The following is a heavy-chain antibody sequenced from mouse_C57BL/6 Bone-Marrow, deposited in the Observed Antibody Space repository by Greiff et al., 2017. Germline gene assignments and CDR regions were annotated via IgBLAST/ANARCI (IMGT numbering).Heavy chain of an antibody. CDR3: AREGAYYRSYFDY. D-gene: IGHD2-12*01. CDR1: GYTFTSYW. Sequence: QVQLQQPGAELVMPGASVKLSCKASGYTFTSYWMHWVKQRPGQGLEWIGEIDPSDSYTNYNQKFKGKSTLTVDKYSSTAYMQLSSLTSEDSAVYYCAREGAYYRSYFDYWGQGTTLTVSS. J-gene: IGHJ2*01. V-gene: IGHV1-69*01. CDR2: IDPSDSYT.